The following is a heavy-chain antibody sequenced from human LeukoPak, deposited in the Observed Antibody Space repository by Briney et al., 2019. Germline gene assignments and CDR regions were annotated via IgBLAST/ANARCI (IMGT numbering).Heavy chain of an antibody. J-gene: IGHJ6*02. Sequence: GGSLRLSCAASGFTFSGYWMSWVRQAPGKGLEWVANIKQDGSEKYYVDSVKGRFTISRDNAKNSLYLQMNSLRAEDTAVYYCARGFGYYYDSSGYYYYYYGMDVWGQGTTVTVSS. V-gene: IGHV3-7*01. D-gene: IGHD3-22*01. CDR3: ARGFGYYYDSSGYYYYYYGMDV. CDR1: GFTFSGYW. CDR2: IKQDGSEK.